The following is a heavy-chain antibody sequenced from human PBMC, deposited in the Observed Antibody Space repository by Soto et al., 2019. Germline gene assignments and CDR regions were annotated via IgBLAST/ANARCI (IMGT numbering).Heavy chain of an antibody. J-gene: IGHJ4*02. CDR2: IYSGGST. D-gene: IGHD2-15*01. V-gene: IGHV3-53*01. CDR3: ARRFCIGGTCPGIGLDY. CDR1: GFTVSSNY. Sequence: EVQLVESGGGLIQPGGSLRLSCAASGFTVSSNYMSWVRQAPGKGLEWVSVIYSGGSTYYADSVKGRFTISRDNSKNTLYLQMNNLRDGDTAVYYCARRFCIGGTCPGIGLDYWGQGTLVTVSS.